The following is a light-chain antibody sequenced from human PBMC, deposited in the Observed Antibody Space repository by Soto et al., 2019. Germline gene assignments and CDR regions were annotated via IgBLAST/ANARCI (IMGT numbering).Light chain of an antibody. CDR2: DDN. CDR1: ASNIGNNS. Sequence: QSVLTQPPSVSAAPGQRVTISCSGSASNIGNNSVSWYQQLPGAAPKLLIYDDNNRPSGIPDRFSGSKSGTSATLGITGLQTGDEADYYCGTWDTSLPACVFGPETKVTVL. CDR3: GTWDTSLPACV. J-gene: IGLJ1*01. V-gene: IGLV1-51*01.